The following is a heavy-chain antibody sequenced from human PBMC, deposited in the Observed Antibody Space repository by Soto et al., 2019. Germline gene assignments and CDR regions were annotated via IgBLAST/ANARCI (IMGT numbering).Heavy chain of an antibody. V-gene: IGHV3-23*01. CDR1: GFAFSNYD. CDR2: ITSGGTT. CDR3: VVRPGTSPDY. Sequence: EVQLLESGGGLVQPGGSLRLSCAASGFAFSNYDVGWVRQAPGKGLEWVSTITSGGTTYSADSVRGRLTLSRDNSRNTLYLQMNSLRADDTALYYCVVRPGTSPDYWGQGTLVTVSS. J-gene: IGHJ4*02. D-gene: IGHD1-1*01.